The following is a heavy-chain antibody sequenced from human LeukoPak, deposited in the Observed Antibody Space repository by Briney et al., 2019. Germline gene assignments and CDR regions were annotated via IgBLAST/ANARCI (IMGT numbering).Heavy chain of an antibody. CDR2: IRYDGSNK. Sequence: GGSLRLSCAASGFTFSSYGMHWVRQAPGKGLEWVSFIRYDGSNKYYADSVKGRFTISRDNSKNTLYLQMNSLRAEDTAVYYCAKVGIVLVPAARGAFDIWGQRTMVTVSS. V-gene: IGHV3-30*02. CDR1: GFTFSSYG. J-gene: IGHJ3*02. D-gene: IGHD2-2*01. CDR3: AKVGIVLVPAARGAFDI.